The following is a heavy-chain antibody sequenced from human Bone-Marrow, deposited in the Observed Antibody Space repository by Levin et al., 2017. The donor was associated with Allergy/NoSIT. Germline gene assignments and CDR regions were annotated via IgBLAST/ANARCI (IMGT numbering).Heavy chain of an antibody. J-gene: IGHJ4*02. CDR2: ISGGGGRT. Sequence: PGGSLRLSCAASGFPFSSYAMSWVRRAPGKRLDWVSSISGGGGRTDYADSVKGRFTMSRDNPKNTVFLQMNSLRAEDTAIYYCAKDGWGSRITIFGVVLELDSWGQGTPVTVSS. V-gene: IGHV3-23*01. CDR3: AKDGWGSRITIFGVVLELDS. D-gene: IGHD3-3*01. CDR1: GFPFSSYA.